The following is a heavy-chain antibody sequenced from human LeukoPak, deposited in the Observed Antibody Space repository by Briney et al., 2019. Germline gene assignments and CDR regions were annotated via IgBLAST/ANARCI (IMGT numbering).Heavy chain of an antibody. CDR1: GFTFSSYA. CDR3: AKDAIVYCYYYMDV. CDR2: ISGSGGST. D-gene: IGHD2-15*01. J-gene: IGHJ6*03. V-gene: IGHV3-23*01. Sequence: GGSLRLSCAASGFTFSSYAMSWVRQAPGKGLEWVSAISGSGGSTYYADSVKGRFTISRDNSKNTLYLQMNSLRAEDTAIYYCAKDAIVYCYYYMDVWGKGTTVTVSS.